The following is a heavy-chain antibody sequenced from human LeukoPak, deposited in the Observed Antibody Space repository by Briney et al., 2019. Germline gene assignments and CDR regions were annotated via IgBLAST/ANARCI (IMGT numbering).Heavy chain of an antibody. CDR2: TYYRSKWYN. Sequence: SQTPSLTCAMSGVSASSISAACNWSRQSPSKCLEWLGRTYYRSKWYNDYAVSVKSRITINPDTSKNQFSLQLNSVTPEDTAVYYCARDLSGVLGYWGQGTLVTVSS. V-gene: IGHV6-1*01. CDR3: ARDLSGVLGY. CDR1: GVSASSISAA. J-gene: IGHJ4*02. D-gene: IGHD1-26*01.